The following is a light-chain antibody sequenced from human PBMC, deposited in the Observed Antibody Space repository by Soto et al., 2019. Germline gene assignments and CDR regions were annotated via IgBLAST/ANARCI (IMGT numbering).Light chain of an antibody. CDR3: QQYNNWPVT. CDR1: KSTNNE. Sequence: EILMNQSPATLSVFPGETTKSTCIGSKSTNNEVAWHQQKVGQNRRLLIHGATTRATVIAARFSGGGAGTEFTLTISVVQSEDFATYCQQQYNNWPVTFGGGTKVDIK. CDR2: GAT. J-gene: IGKJ4*01. V-gene: IGKV3D-15*01.